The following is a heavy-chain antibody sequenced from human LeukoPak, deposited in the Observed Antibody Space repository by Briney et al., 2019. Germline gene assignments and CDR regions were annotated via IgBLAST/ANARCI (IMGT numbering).Heavy chain of an antibody. CDR2: MYYSGST. V-gene: IGHV4-39*01. J-gene: IGHJ3*02. D-gene: IGHD1-26*01. CDR3: ARQVELPSFDI. Sequence: PSETLSLTCTVSGGSLSSTNYYWGWIRQPPGKGLEWIGSMYYSGSTSYNPSLKSRVTISADTSENQFSLWLSSGTSADSAVYYCARQVELPSFDIWGQGTMVTVSS. CDR1: GGSLSSTNYY.